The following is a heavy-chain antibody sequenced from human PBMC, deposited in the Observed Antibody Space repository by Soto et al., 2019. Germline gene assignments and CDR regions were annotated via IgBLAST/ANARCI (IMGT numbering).Heavy chain of an antibody. D-gene: IGHD3-9*01. CDR1: GGTFSSYA. V-gene: IGHV1-69*13. Sequence: SVKVSCKASGGTFSSYAISWVRQAPGQGLEWMGGIIPIFGTANYAQKFQGRVTITADESTSTAYMELSSLRSEDTAVYYCARYLYSGYYDRPNWFDPWGQGTLVTVYS. CDR2: IIPIFGTA. J-gene: IGHJ5*02. CDR3: ARYLYSGYYDRPNWFDP.